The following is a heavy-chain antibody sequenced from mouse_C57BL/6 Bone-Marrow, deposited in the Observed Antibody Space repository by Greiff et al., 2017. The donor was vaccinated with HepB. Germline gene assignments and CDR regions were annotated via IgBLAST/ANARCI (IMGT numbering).Heavy chain of an antibody. J-gene: IGHJ4*01. Sequence: VQLQQPGAELVKPGASVKLSCKASGYTFTSYWMHWVKQRPGQGLEWIGMIHPNSGSTNYNEKFKSKATLTVDKSSSTAYMQLSSLTSEDSAVYDCARPTITTVSPYYYAMDYWGQGTSVTVSS. CDR3: ARPTITTVSPYYYAMDY. CDR1: GYTFTSYW. D-gene: IGHD1-1*01. CDR2: IHPNSGST. V-gene: IGHV1-64*01.